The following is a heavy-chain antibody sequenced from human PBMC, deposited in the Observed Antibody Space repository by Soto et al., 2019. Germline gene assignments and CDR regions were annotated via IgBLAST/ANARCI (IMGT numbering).Heavy chain of an antibody. D-gene: IGHD2-2*01. J-gene: IGHJ6*03. V-gene: IGHV3-30*18. CDR2: ISYDGSNK. CDR1: GFTLSTYG. Sequence: ESGGGVVQPGRSLRLSCAASGFTLSTYGLHWVRQAPGKGLEGGAVISYDGSNKYYADSVKGRFTIPRDNSKNTLYLQMNSLRAEDTAVYYCAKDRTDIVVVPAAISYYYYYMDVWGKGTTVTVSS. CDR3: AKDRTDIVVVPAAISYYYYYMDV.